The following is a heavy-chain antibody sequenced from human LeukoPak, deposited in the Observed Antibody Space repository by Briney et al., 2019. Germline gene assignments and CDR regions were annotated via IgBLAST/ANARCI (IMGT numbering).Heavy chain of an antibody. Sequence: PSETLSLTCAVSGYSISSGYYWGWIRQPPGKGLEWIGSVYHSGSTYYNPSLKSRVTISVDTSKSQFSLKLSSVTAADTAVYYCASRPSIAAAGPDYWGQGTLVTVSS. D-gene: IGHD6-13*01. J-gene: IGHJ4*02. CDR1: GYSISSGYY. CDR3: ASRPSIAAAGPDY. CDR2: VYHSGST. V-gene: IGHV4-38-2*01.